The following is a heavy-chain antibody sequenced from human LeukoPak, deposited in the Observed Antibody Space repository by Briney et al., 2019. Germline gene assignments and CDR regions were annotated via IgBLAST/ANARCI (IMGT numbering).Heavy chain of an antibody. V-gene: IGHV1-69*01. CDR1: GGTVSSYV. CDR2: VLPIFGTA. J-gene: IGHJ5*02. CDR3: ARAEDQGRYFDWLPGFAP. D-gene: IGHD3-9*01. Sequence: SVKVSCTASGGTVSSYVISWVRQAPGQGLEWMGGVLPIFGTAIYAQKWQGRVTITADESTSTAYMELRSLRSEDTAIYYCARAEDQGRYFDWLPGFAPWGQGTLVIVSS.